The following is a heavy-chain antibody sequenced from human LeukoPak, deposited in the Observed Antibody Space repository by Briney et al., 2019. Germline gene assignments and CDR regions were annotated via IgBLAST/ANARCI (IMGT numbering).Heavy chain of an antibody. V-gene: IGHV4-34*01. Sequence: SETLSLTCAVYGGSFSGYYWSWIRQPPGKVLEWIGEINHSGSTNYNPSLKSRVTISVDTSKNQFSLKLSSVTAADTAVYYCARRRMVYSGLFQHWGQGTLVTVSS. CDR1: GGSFSGYY. CDR3: ARRRMVYSGLFQH. CDR2: INHSGST. J-gene: IGHJ1*01. D-gene: IGHD2-8*01.